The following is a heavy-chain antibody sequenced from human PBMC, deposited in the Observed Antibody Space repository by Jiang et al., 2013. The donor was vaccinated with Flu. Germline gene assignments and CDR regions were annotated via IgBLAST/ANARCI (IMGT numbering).Heavy chain of an antibody. CDR3: AHRRVGPTLFDS. CDR2: IYWDNDN. CDR1: GFSLSTSGEG. D-gene: IGHD1-26*01. Sequence: KPTQTLTLTCTFSGFSLSTSGEGVGWIRQPPGKALEWLAIIYWDNDNRYSPSLKNRLTLTKDTSKNQVVLTLTNMDPVDTGTYYCAHRRVGPTLFDSWGQGALVTVSS. V-gene: IGHV2-5*02. J-gene: IGHJ4*02.